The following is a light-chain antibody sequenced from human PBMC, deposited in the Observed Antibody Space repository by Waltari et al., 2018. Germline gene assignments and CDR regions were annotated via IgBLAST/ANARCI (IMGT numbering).Light chain of an antibody. CDR3: KQRRSWPLT. CDR2: GAS. V-gene: IGKV3-11*01. Sequence: SARAVHGVHWYLPWYQQRHARPPTILIYGASHHAPVIPARFSGSGSDADFTLTISSLEPEDFAVYYCKQRRSWPLTFGGGTKVEIE. CDR1: HGVHWY. J-gene: IGKJ4*01.